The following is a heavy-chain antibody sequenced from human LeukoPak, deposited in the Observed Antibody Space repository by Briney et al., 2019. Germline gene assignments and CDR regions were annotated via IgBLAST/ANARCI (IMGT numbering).Heavy chain of an antibody. CDR2: IYYSGST. D-gene: IGHD5-18*01. CDR3: ARGGNTYGRFDY. J-gene: IGHJ4*02. V-gene: IGHV4-59*01. Sequence: PSETLSLTCTVSSGSITDYYWSWIRLPPGKGLEWIGYIYYSGSTNFNPSLKSRVTITVDTPKNQFSLKLRSVTAADTAVYYCARGGNTYGRFDYWGQGTLVTVSS. CDR1: SGSITDYY.